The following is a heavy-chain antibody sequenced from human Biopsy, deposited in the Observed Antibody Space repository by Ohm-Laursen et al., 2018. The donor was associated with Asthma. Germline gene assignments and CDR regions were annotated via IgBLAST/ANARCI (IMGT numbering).Heavy chain of an antibody. J-gene: IGHJ3*01. CDR1: GYTFIHFA. CDR2: INAGDGNT. V-gene: IGHV1-3*01. CDR3: ARTYYDFLTGQVNDAFAL. Sequence: GSSVKVSCKASGYTFIHFAIHWVRQAPGQRLEWMGWINAGDGNTKYSQKFQGRVTITRDTSASTAYMELRSLRSEDTAMYYCARTYYDFLTGQVNDAFALWGQGTMVTVSS. D-gene: IGHD3-9*01.